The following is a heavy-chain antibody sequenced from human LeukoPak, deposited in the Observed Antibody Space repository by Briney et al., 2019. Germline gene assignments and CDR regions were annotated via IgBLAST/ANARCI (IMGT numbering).Heavy chain of an antibody. D-gene: IGHD1-26*01. CDR3: ARDRGGRYPYYFDY. CDR2: ISTGSSYI. J-gene: IGHJ4*02. Sequence: GGSLRLSCAASGFTFSSCSINWVRQAPGKGLEWVSSISTGSSYIYYADSVKGRFTIYRDNAKNSLYLQMNSLRAEDTAVYYCARDRGGRYPYYFDYWGGGTVVTVTS. V-gene: IGHV3-21*01. CDR1: GFTFSSCS.